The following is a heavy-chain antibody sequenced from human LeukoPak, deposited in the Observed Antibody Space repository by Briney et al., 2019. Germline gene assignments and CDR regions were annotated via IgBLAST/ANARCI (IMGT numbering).Heavy chain of an antibody. V-gene: IGHV4-59*01. CDR2: IYYSGST. Sequence: SETLSLTCTVSRGSIISYHWSWIRQPPGKGLEWIGYIYYSGSTNYNPSLKSRVTISVDTSKKQFSLKLNPVTAADTAVYYCARIPGAYSGTYYFDYWGQGTLVTVSS. CDR1: RGSIISYH. J-gene: IGHJ4*02. D-gene: IGHD1-26*01. CDR3: ARIPGAYSGTYYFDY.